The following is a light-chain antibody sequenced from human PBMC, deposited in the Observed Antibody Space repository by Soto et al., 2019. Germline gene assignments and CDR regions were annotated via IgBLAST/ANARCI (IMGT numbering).Light chain of an antibody. Sequence: LAQPRSVSGSPGQSVTISCTGTSSDVGGYNFVSWYQQHPGKVPKLMIYDVSIRPSGVPDRFSGSKSGNTASLTISGLQAEDEADYYCCSYVGSDSSFVFGSGTKVTVL. CDR3: CSYVGSDSSFV. V-gene: IGLV2-11*01. CDR2: DVS. CDR1: SSDVGGYNF. J-gene: IGLJ1*01.